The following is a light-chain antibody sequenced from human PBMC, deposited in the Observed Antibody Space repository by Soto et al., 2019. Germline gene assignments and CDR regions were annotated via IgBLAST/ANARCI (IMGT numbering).Light chain of an antibody. V-gene: IGKV3-15*01. CDR3: QQYNNWQWT. J-gene: IGKJ1*01. CDR2: GAS. Sequence: EIVMTQSPATLSVSPGERATLSCRASQSVSSNLAWYQQKPGQAPRLLIYGASTRATGIPARFSGCGSGTEFTLTISSLQSEDFAVYYCQQYNNWQWTFGQGTKVEIK. CDR1: QSVSSN.